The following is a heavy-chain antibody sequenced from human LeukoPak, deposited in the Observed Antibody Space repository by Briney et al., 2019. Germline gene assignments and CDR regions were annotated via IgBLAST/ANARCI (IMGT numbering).Heavy chain of an antibody. CDR2: IRYSASDT. J-gene: IGHJ4*02. V-gene: IGHV3-30*02. CDR1: GFTFSHYG. CDR3: ARASITMARGELVFYFDY. Sequence: GGSLRLSCAASGFTFSHYGMHWVGQAPGKGVEGVAFIRYSASDTYYADSVKGGFTISRDNSKNTLYLQMNSLRAEDTAVYYCARASITMARGELVFYFDYWGQGTLVTVSS. D-gene: IGHD3-10*01.